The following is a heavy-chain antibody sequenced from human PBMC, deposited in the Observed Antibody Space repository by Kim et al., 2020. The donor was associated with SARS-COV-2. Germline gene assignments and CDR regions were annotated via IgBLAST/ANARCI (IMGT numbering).Heavy chain of an antibody. Sequence: GKGRFTISRDNSKNTLYLQMNSLRAEDTAVYYCAKDRDYYGSGSYSSFDYWGQGTLVTVSS. J-gene: IGHJ4*02. D-gene: IGHD3-10*01. CDR3: AKDRDYYGSGSYSSFDY. V-gene: IGHV3-23*01.